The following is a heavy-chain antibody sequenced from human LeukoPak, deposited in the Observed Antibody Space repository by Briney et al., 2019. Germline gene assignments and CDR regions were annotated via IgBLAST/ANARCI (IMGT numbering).Heavy chain of an antibody. CDR2: FYYSGST. V-gene: IGHV4-59*01. CDR3: ARDRSYIWFDP. D-gene: IGHD1-26*01. Sequence: SETLSLTCTVSGGSISSYYWSWIRQPPGKGLEWIGYFYYSGSTNYNPSLKSRVTISVDTSKNQFSLRLSSVTAADTAVYYCARDRSYIWFDPWGQGTLVTVSS. J-gene: IGHJ5*02. CDR1: GGSISSYY.